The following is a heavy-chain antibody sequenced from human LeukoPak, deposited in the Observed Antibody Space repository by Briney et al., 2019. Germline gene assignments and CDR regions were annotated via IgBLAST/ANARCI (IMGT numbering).Heavy chain of an antibody. Sequence: GGSLRLSCAASGFTFSSYGMHWVRQAPGKGLEWVAFIRYDGSNKYYADSVKGRFTISRDNSKNTLYLQMNSLRAEDTAVYYCTKDGPIVVVPAARAASYYFDYWGQGTLVTVSS. D-gene: IGHD2-2*01. CDR3: TKDGPIVVVPAARAASYYFDY. CDR2: IRYDGSNK. CDR1: GFTFSSYG. V-gene: IGHV3-30*02. J-gene: IGHJ4*02.